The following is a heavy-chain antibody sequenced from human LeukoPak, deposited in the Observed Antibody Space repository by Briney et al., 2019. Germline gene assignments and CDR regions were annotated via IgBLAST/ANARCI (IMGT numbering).Heavy chain of an antibody. Sequence: GGSLRLSCAASGFTFSGSAMHWVRQASEKGLEWVGRIRSKANSYATAYAASVKGRFTISRDDSKNTAYLQMNSLKTEDTAVYYCTSTHADSSGWYSHGAFDIWGQGTMVTVSS. CDR1: GFTFSGSA. J-gene: IGHJ3*02. CDR2: IRSKANSYAT. V-gene: IGHV3-73*01. CDR3: TSTHADSSGWYSHGAFDI. D-gene: IGHD6-19*01.